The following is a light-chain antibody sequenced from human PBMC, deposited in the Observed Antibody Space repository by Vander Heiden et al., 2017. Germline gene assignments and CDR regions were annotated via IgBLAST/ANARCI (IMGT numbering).Light chain of an antibody. CDR2: AAS. Sequence: DIQMTQSPSSLSASVGDRVTITCRASQSISSYVNWYQQKPGKAPKLLIYAASSLQSGVPSRFSGSGSGTDFTLTISRLQPEDFATYYCQQSDSTPLTFGGGTKVEIK. J-gene: IGKJ4*01. V-gene: IGKV1-39*01. CDR3: QQSDSTPLT. CDR1: QSISSY.